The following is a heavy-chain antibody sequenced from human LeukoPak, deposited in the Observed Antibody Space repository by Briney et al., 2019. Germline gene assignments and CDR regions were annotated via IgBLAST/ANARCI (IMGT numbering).Heavy chain of an antibody. V-gene: IGHV4-30-2*01. D-gene: IGHD5-18*01. J-gene: IGHJ4*02. CDR3: ARKGYSYGSFDY. CDR1: GGSISSGGYY. Sequence: TSQTLSLTCAVSGGSISSGGYYWSWIRQPPGKGLEWIGEINHSGSTNYNPSLKSRVTISVDTSKNQFSLKLSSVTAADTAVYYCARKGYSYGSFDYWGQGTLVTVSS. CDR2: INHSGST.